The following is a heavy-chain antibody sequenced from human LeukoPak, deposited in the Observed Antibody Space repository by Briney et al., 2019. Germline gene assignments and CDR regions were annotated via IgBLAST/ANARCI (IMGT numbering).Heavy chain of an antibody. J-gene: IGHJ4*02. CDR3: ARDPGGVNDY. D-gene: IGHD3-10*01. Sequence: NSGGSLRLSCAASGFTFSSYAMSWVRQPPGKGLEWIGSIYYSGSTYYNPSLKSRVTISVDTSKNQFSLKLSSVTAADTAVYYCARDPGGVNDYWGQGTLVTVSS. V-gene: IGHV4-39*07. CDR2: IYYSGST. CDR1: GFTFSSYA.